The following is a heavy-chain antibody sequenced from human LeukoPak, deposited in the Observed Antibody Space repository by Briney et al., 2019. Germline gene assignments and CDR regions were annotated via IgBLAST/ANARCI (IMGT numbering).Heavy chain of an antibody. V-gene: IGHV4-34*01. CDR3: ARDLVTVTKGFDI. D-gene: IGHD4-17*01. CDR2: INHGEST. J-gene: IGHJ3*02. CDR1: GGSFSGYY. Sequence: SETLSLTCAVSGGSFSGYYWYWIRQPPGKRLEWIGEINHGESTNYNPSLKSRATLSVDTSKNQFSLKLRSVTAADTAVYYCARDLVTVTKGFDIWGQGTMVSVSS.